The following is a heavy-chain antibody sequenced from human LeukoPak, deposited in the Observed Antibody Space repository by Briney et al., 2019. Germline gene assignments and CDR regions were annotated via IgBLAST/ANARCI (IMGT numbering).Heavy chain of an antibody. V-gene: IGHV4-4*07. CDR3: ARVRRIAAAGSDWFDP. CDR2: IYTSGST. Sequence: SETLSLTCTASGGSISSYYWSWIRQPAGKGLEWIGRIYTSGSTNYNPSLKSRVTMSVDTSKNQFSLKLSSVTAADTAVYYCARVRRIAAAGSDWFDPWGQGTLVTVSS. CDR1: GGSISSYY. J-gene: IGHJ5*02. D-gene: IGHD6-13*01.